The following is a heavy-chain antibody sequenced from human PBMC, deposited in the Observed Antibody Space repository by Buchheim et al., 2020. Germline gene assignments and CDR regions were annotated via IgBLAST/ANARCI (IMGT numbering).Heavy chain of an antibody. CDR2: IYSSGSA. V-gene: IGHV4-61*02. D-gene: IGHD2-21*02. Sequence: QVQLQESGPGLVKPLETLSLTCSVSGGSISGDRYYWSWLRQPAGKGLEWIGRIYSSGSAQYNPSLQRRVTISVDLSQNQFSLNLRSVTAADTAVYYCAQHTAWADFAYWGQGTL. CDR3: AQHTAWADFAY. CDR1: GGSISGDRYY. J-gene: IGHJ4*02.